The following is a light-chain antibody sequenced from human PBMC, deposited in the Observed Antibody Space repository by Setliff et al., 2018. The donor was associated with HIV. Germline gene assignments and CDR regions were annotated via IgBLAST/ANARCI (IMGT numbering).Light chain of an antibody. CDR2: EVT. CDR1: SSDVGGYNS. Sequence: QSVLAQPASVSGSPGQSITISCTGTSSDVGGYNSVSWYQQHPGKAPKVIIHEVTNRPSGVSDRFSGSKSGNTASLTISGLQAEDEADYYCSSYTSRNPYVFGTGTKVTVL. CDR3: SSYTSRNPYV. V-gene: IGLV2-14*01. J-gene: IGLJ1*01.